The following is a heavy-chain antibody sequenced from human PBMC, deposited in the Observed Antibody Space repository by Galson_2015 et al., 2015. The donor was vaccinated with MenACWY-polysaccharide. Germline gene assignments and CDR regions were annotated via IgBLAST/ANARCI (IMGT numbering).Heavy chain of an antibody. Sequence: SLRLSCAASTVTFRGSGMHWVRQAPGQGLEWVAGIQHDAVYKQYLDSVKGRVSVSRDNSKSTLYLEMNNLRAEDTALYYCAREGSRIVFHAFDTWGQGTMVIVSS. CDR1: TVTFRGSG. V-gene: IGHV3-33*01. J-gene: IGHJ3*02. CDR3: AREGSRIVFHAFDT. CDR2: IQHDAVYK. D-gene: IGHD3-10*02.